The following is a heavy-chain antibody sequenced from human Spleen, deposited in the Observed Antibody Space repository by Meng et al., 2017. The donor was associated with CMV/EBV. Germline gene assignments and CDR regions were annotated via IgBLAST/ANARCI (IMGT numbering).Heavy chain of an antibody. CDR3: ARVDNGYDLPFDY. Sequence: GGSLRLSCAASGFTFSSYDMHWVRQAPGKGLEWVAFISYDGTNKYYADSVRGRFTISRDNSKNTVYLQMNSLRPEDTAVYYCARVDNGYDLPFDYWGQGTLVTVSS. CDR1: GFTFSSYD. J-gene: IGHJ4*02. D-gene: IGHD5-12*01. V-gene: IGHV3-30*19. CDR2: ISYDGTNK.